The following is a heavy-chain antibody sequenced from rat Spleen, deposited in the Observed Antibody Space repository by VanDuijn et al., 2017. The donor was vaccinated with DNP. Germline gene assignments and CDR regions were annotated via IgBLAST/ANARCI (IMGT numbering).Heavy chain of an antibody. CDR3: ARLILRIWGAMDA. Sequence: EVKLVESGGGLVQPGRSLKLSCAGSGFTFSDYYMAWVRQTPTKGLDWVASISASGGSTYYRDSVKGRFTVSRYNAKSTLYLQMDSLRSEDTATYYCARLILRIWGAMDAWGQGTSVTVSS. V-gene: IGHV5-25*01. CDR1: GFTFSDYY. CDR2: ISASGGST. J-gene: IGHJ4*01. D-gene: IGHD1-6*01.